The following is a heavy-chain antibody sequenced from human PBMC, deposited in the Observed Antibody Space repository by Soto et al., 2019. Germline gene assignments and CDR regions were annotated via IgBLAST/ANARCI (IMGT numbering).Heavy chain of an antibody. V-gene: IGHV4-61*01. CDR3: AREVRPSYQYYGMDV. CDR1: GDSVNSGNYY. D-gene: IGHD6-6*01. J-gene: IGHJ6*02. CDR2: IYYTGST. Sequence: SEALSLTSPVSGDSVNSGNYYWSWIRQPPGEGLEWIGYIYYTGSTNYNPSLKSRVTISLDTSKNEFSLKLSSVTAADAAVYYCAREVRPSYQYYGMDVWGQGTTVTVSS.